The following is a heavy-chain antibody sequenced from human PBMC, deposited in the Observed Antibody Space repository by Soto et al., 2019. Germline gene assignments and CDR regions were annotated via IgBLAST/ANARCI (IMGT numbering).Heavy chain of an antibody. V-gene: IGHV4-34*01. CDR1: GGSFSGYY. D-gene: IGHD4-17*01. CDR2: INHSGST. CDR3: ARGPQTTVNSKYYYYGMDV. J-gene: IGHJ6*02. Sequence: SETLSLTCAVYGGSFSGYYWSWIRQPPGKGLEWIGEINHSGSTNYNPSLKSRVTISVDTSKNQFSLKLSSVTAADTAVYYCARGPQTTVNSKYYYYGMDVWGQGTTVTVSS.